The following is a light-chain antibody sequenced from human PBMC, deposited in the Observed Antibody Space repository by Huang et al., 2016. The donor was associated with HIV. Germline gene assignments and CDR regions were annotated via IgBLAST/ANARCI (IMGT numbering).Light chain of an antibody. J-gene: IGKJ4*01. CDR3: QQYDGWPPIT. CDR2: SAS. Sequence: EIVMTQSPATLSVFPGERVTLSCRASQSVNNNLAWYQHKAGQAPRLLIYSASTRAPGIAARFSGSGSETDFTLTISSLQSEDFAIYFCQQYDGWPPITFGGGTRVEVK. CDR1: QSVNNN. V-gene: IGKV3-15*01.